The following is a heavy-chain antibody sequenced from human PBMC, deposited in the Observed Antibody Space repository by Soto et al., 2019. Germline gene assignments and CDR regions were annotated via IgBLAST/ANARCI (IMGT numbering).Heavy chain of an antibody. CDR1: GGSISSGGYY. CDR2: IYYNGNT. Sequence: PSETLSLTCTVSGGSISSGGYYWSWICQHPGRGLEWIGYIYYNGNTYYNPSLKCRVTVSVDTSKNQFSLNVRSVTAADTAVYYCARCSLVVIPVPGFDPWGQGTLVTVSS. J-gene: IGHJ5*02. V-gene: IGHV4-31*03. CDR3: ARCSLVVIPVPGFDP. D-gene: IGHD2-15*01.